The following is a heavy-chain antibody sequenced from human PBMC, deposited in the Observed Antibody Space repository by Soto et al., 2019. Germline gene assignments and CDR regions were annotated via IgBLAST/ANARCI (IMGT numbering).Heavy chain of an antibody. Sequence: GSLRLSCAASGFTFSSYWMSWVRQAPGKGLEWVANIKQDGSEKYYVDSVKGRFTISRDNAKNSLYLQMNSLRAEDTAVYYCARATSYYDILTGYSYYFDYWGQGTLVTVSS. CDR2: IKQDGSEK. D-gene: IGHD3-9*01. CDR1: GFTFSSYW. CDR3: ARATSYYDILTGYSYYFDY. J-gene: IGHJ4*02. V-gene: IGHV3-7*03.